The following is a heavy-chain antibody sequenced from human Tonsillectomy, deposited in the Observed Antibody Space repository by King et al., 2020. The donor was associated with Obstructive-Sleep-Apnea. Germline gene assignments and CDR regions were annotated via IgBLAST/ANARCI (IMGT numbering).Heavy chain of an antibody. V-gene: IGHV4-34*01. Sequence: VQLQQWGAGLLKPSETLSLTCAVFGGSFSDYYWSWIRQPPGKGLEWIGEINHSGSTNYNPPLKSRVTISGYTSKNQFSLKVNSVTAADTAVYYCARGSGAAAVNWFDPWGQGTLVTVSS. CDR1: GGSFSDYY. CDR3: ARGSGAAAVNWFDP. D-gene: IGHD6-13*01. J-gene: IGHJ5*02. CDR2: INHSGST.